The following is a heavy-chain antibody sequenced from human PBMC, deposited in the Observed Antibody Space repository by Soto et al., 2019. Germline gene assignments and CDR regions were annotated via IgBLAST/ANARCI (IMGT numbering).Heavy chain of an antibody. J-gene: IGHJ4*01. CDR2: MYAGGDT. Sequence: GSLRLSCGASGLSVSDNYMGWVRQAPGRGLEWVSVMYAGGDTHYADSVKGRFTISRDKSENTLYLQMNSLRDEDTGVYFCVSRIPSWVFDYWGLGTLVTVSS. CDR3: VSRIPSWVFDY. CDR1: GLSVSDNY. D-gene: IGHD2-21*01. V-gene: IGHV3-53*01.